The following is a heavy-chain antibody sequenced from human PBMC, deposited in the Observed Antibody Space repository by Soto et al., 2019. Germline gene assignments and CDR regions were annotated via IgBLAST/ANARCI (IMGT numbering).Heavy chain of an antibody. Sequence: PGGSLRLSCAASGFTFDDYAMHWVRQAPGKGLEWVASISWNSGSIGYADSVKGRFTISRDNAKNSLSLQMNSLRPEDTALYYCVKDKGYNKTLYLDYWGKGTLVTVSS. CDR1: GFTFDDYA. CDR3: VKDKGYNKTLYLDY. CDR2: ISWNSGSI. J-gene: IGHJ4*02. V-gene: IGHV3-9*01. D-gene: IGHD1-20*01.